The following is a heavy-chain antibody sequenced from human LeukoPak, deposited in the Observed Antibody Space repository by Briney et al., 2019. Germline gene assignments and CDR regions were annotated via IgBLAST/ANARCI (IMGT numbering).Heavy chain of an antibody. Sequence: VKVSCKASGGTLSSYAIRWGRQAPGQRLEWMGRIIPIFGTANYAQKFQGRGTITTDESTSTAYMELSSLRSEDTAVYYCARDYYDSSGYYAFDIWGQGTMVTVSS. CDR2: IIPIFGTA. J-gene: IGHJ3*02. D-gene: IGHD3-22*01. V-gene: IGHV1-69*13. CDR3: ARDYYDSSGYYAFDI. CDR1: GGTLSSYA.